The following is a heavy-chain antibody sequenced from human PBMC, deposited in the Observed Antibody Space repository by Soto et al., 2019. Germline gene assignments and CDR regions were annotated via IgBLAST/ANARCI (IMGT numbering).Heavy chain of an antibody. CDR2: IYWDDDK. V-gene: IGHV2-5*02. Sequence: QITLKESGPTLVKPTQTLTLTCTFSGFSLSTSGVGVGWIRQPPGKALEWLALIYWDDDKRYSPSLKSRLTITKDTSKNQVVLTMTNMDPVDTATYYCAHGWLYYYDSIVPPFDYWGQGTLVTVSS. CDR3: AHGWLYYYDSIVPPFDY. CDR1: GFSLSTSGVG. J-gene: IGHJ4*02. D-gene: IGHD3-22*01.